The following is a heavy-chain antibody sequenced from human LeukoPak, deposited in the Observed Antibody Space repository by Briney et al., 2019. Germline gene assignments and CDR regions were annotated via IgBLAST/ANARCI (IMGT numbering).Heavy chain of an antibody. J-gene: IGHJ4*02. CDR3: AKVGQVATLAY. CDR2: IGNSGGST. V-gene: IGHV3-23*01. CDR1: GFTFSNYA. D-gene: IGHD5-12*01. Sequence: GGSLRLSCAASGFTFSNYAMSWVRKDPGKGLEWVSTIGNSGGSTYYADSVKGRFTISRDNSKNTLYLQMNSLRAEDTAIHYCAKVGQVATLAYWGQGTLVTVSS.